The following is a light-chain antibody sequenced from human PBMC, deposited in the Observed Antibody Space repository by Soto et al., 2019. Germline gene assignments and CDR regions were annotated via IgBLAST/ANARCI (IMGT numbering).Light chain of an antibody. J-gene: IGKJ1*01. Sequence: EIVMTQSPATLSVSPGERATLSCRASQSVSNNLAWYQQKPGQAPRRLIYDASTRATGIPAKFIGSGSGIEFTLTISSLQSEDFAVYYCQQYNKWPPWTFGQGTKVEIK. CDR2: DAS. CDR1: QSVSNN. V-gene: IGKV3-15*01. CDR3: QQYNKWPPWT.